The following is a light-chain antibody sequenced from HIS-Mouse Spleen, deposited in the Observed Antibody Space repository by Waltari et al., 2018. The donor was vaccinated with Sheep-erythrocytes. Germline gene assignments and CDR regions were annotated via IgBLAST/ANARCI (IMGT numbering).Light chain of an antibody. V-gene: IGKV1-39*01. J-gene: IGKJ3*01. CDR1: QSISSY. CDR3: QQSYSTPQFT. Sequence: DIQLTQSPSSLSASVGDRVNITCRASQSISSYLNWYQQKPGKAPKLLIYAASRLQSGVPSRFSGSGSGTDFTLTISSLQPEDFATYYCQQSYSTPQFTFDPGTKVDIK. CDR2: AAS.